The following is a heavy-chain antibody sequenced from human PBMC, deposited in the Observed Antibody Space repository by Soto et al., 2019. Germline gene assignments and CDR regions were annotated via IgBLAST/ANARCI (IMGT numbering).Heavy chain of an antibody. CDR2: INHSGST. V-gene: IGHV4-34*01. CDR1: GGSFSGYY. D-gene: IGHD6-13*01. CDR3: ASWYSSSWYSFDY. Sequence: SETLSLTCAVYGGSFSGYYWSWIRQPPGKGLEWIGEINHSGSTNYNPSLKSRVTISVDTSKNQFSLKLSSVTAADTAVYYCASWYSSSWYSFDYWGQGTLVTVSS. J-gene: IGHJ4*02.